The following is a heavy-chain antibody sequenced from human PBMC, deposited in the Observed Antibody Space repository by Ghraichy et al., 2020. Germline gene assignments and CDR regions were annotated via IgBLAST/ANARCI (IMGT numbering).Heavy chain of an antibody. CDR3: ARVEVTGTTEAHY. D-gene: IGHD1-7*01. CDR2: IYYSGST. V-gene: IGHV4-39*01. Sequence: SETLSLTCTVSGGSISSSSYYWGWIRQPPGKGLEWIGSIYYSGSTYYNPSLKSRVTISVDTSKNQFSLKLSSVTAADTAVYYCARVEVTGTTEAHYWGQGTLVTVSS. CDR1: GGSISSSSYY. J-gene: IGHJ4*02.